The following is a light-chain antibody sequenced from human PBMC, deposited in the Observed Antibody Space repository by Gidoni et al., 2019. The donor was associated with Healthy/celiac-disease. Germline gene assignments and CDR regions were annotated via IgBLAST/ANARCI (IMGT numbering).Light chain of an antibody. J-gene: IGLJ2*01. CDR1: SSNIGAGYD. V-gene: IGLV1-40*01. CDR2: GNS. CDR3: QYYDSSLRGLV. Sequence: QSVLTQPPSVSGAPGQSVTISCTGSSSNIGAGYDVHWYQQLPGTAPKRLIYGNSKRPSGVTDRFSGSKSGTSASLSITGLQAEDEADYYCQYYDSSLRGLVFGGGTKLXVX.